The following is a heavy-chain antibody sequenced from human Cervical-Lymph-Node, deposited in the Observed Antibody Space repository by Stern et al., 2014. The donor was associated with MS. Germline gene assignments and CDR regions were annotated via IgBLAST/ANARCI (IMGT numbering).Heavy chain of an antibody. D-gene: IGHD3-9*01. J-gene: IGHJ6*02. V-gene: IGHV3-33*01. CDR1: GFTFSNYG. CDR2: ICGNRSYN. Sequence: VQLVESGGGVVQPGRSLRLSCAASGFTFSNYGMHWVRQAPDKGLEWVSGICGNRSYNYYADSGKGRFTISRDTSKYPLHLQMHSKRAEEADLYLCERAIFSDGPYYYYGMEVWGQGTTVTVSS. CDR3: ERAIFSDGPYYYYGMEV.